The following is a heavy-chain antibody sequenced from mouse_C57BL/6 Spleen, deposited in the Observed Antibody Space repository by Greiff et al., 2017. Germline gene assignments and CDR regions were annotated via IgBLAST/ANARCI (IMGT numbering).Heavy chain of an antibody. CDR1: GFTFSDYY. V-gene: IGHV5-16*01. CDR2: INYDGSST. J-gene: IGHJ2*01. Sequence: EVMLVESEGGLVQPGSSMKLSCTASGFTFSDYYMAWVRQVPEKGLEWVANINYDGSSTYYLDSLKSRFIISRDNAKNILYLQMSSLKSEDTATYYCARLLWSFYFDYWGQGTTLTVSS. CDR3: ARLLWSFYFDY. D-gene: IGHD2-1*01.